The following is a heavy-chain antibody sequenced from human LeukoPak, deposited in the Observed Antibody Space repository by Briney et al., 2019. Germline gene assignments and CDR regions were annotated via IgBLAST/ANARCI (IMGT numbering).Heavy chain of an antibody. CDR3: ARDRSGTIRESSDY. CDR2: ISSSSSYI. D-gene: IGHD1-7*01. J-gene: IGHJ4*02. CDR1: GFTFSSYS. Sequence: GGSLRLSCAASGFTFSSYSMNRVRQAPGKGLEWVSSISSSSSYIYYADSVKGRFTISRDNAKNSLYLQMNSLRAEDTAVYYCARDRSGTIRESSDYWGQGTLVTASS. V-gene: IGHV3-21*01.